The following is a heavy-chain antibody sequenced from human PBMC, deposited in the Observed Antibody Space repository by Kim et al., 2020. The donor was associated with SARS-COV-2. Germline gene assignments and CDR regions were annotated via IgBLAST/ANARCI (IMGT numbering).Heavy chain of an antibody. Sequence: TYYTESVRGRFTISRDTSKNTLYLQRNSLRPDDTAVYYCARVGATSDFDYWGRGTLVTVSS. D-gene: IGHD1-26*01. V-gene: IGHV3-53*05. CDR2: T. CDR3: ARVGATSDFDY. J-gene: IGHJ4*02.